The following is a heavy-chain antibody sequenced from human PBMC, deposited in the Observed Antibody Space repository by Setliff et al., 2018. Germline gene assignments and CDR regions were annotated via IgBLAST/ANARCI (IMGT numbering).Heavy chain of an antibody. J-gene: IGHJ4*02. CDR2: IYHSGST. CDR3: ARAFGLQYYFDY. V-gene: IGHV4-30-2*01. D-gene: IGHD3-16*01. Sequence: PSETLSLTCAVSGGSISSGGYSWSWIRQPPGKGLGWIGYIYHSGSTYYNPSLKSRVTISVDRSKNQFSLKLSSVTAADTAVYYCARAFGLQYYFDYWGQGTLVTVSS. CDR1: GGSISSGGYS.